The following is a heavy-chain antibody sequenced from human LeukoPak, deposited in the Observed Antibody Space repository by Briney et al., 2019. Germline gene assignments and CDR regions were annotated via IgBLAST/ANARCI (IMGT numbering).Heavy chain of an antibody. V-gene: IGHV3-21*01. CDR1: GFTFSSYS. CDR3: ARSGLLWFGELLYYFDY. J-gene: IGHJ4*02. D-gene: IGHD3-10*01. Sequence: GGSLRLSCAASGFTFSSYSMNWVRQAPGKGLEWVSSISSSSSYIYYADSVKGRFTISRDNAKNSLYLQMNSLRAEDTAVYYCARSGLLWFGELLYYFDYWGQGTLVTVSS. CDR2: ISSSSSYI.